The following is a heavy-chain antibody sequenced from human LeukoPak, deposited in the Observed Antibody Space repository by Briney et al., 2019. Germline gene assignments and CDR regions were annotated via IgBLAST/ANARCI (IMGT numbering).Heavy chain of an antibody. Sequence: GASVKVSCKASGYTFTRYDINWVRQATGQGLEWMGWMNPNSGNTGYAQKFQGRVTMTRNTSISTAYMELSSLRSEDTAVYYCARGFGYSSGWYYFDYWGQGTLVTVSS. CDR2: MNPNSGNT. D-gene: IGHD6-19*01. CDR3: ARGFGYSSGWYYFDY. CDR1: GYTFTRYD. J-gene: IGHJ4*02. V-gene: IGHV1-8*01.